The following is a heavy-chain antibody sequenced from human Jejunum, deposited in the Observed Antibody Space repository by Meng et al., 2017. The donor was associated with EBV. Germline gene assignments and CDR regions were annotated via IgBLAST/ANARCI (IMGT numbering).Heavy chain of an antibody. J-gene: IGHJ5*02. CDR2: INHSGRT. V-gene: IGHV4-34*01. D-gene: IGHD1-26*01. CDR1: GGSFGNFY. CDR3: AGGKYVAWEVLYA. Sequence: QVQLQQWGAGLWKPSETLSLTCGVDGGSFGNFYWSWIRQPPGKGLEWIGEINHSGRTNYDPSLKSRVSISLDTSKNQFSLKLNSVTAADTAVYYCAGGKYVAWEVLYAWGQGPLVTVSS.